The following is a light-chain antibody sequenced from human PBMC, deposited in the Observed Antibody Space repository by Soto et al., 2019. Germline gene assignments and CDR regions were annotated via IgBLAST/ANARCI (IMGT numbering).Light chain of an antibody. J-gene: IGLJ1*01. V-gene: IGLV2-11*01. CDR1: PTDVGGYNY. CDR3: CSYAGSSTYV. Sequence: QSVLTQPRSVSGSPGQSVTISCTGTPTDVGGYNYVSWYQQHPGKAPKLIIYDVNKRPTGVPDRFSGSKSGITASLTISGLRPEDEADYHCCSYAGSSTYVFGTGTKVTVL. CDR2: DVN.